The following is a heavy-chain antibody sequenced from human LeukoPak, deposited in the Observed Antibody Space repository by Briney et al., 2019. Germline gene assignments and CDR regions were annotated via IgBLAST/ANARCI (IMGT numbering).Heavy chain of an antibody. V-gene: IGHV4-34*01. D-gene: IGHD2/OR15-2a*01. CDR3: AREGAYSNFVNWFDT. CDR2: INHDGST. Sequence: PSETLSLTCAVYGGSFSDYYWSWIRQPPGKGLEWIGEINHDGSTNYNPSLKSRVTMSIDASKSQFFLTLTPVTAADTAVYYCAREGAYSNFVNWFDTWGQGTLVTVSS. J-gene: IGHJ5*02. CDR1: GGSFSDYY.